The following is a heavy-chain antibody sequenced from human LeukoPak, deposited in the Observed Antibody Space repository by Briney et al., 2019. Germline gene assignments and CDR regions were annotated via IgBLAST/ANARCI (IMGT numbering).Heavy chain of an antibody. V-gene: IGHV4-39*01. CDR3: ARQSRGGANWFDP. CDR2: IYYSGST. CDR1: GGSISSSSYY. J-gene: IGHJ5*02. D-gene: IGHD2-15*01. Sequence: SETLSLTCTVSGGSISSSSYYWGWIRQPPGKGLEWIGSIYYSGSTYYNPSLKSRVTISVDTSKNQFSLKLSSVTAADTAVYYCARQSRGGANWFDPWGQGTLVTVSS.